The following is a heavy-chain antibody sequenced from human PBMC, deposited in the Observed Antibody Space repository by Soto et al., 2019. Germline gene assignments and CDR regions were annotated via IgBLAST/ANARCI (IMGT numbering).Heavy chain of an antibody. CDR2: IRSKAYGGTT. CDR3: ARYPPPSQSELVY. D-gene: IGHD1-26*01. CDR1: GFTFGDYA. J-gene: IGHJ4*02. V-gene: IGHV3-49*04. Sequence: GGSLRLSCTASGFTFGDYAMSWVRQAPGEGLEWVGFIRSKAYGGTTEYAASVNGRFTISREDYKSIANLRMDGLKMDYTAGDYCARYPPPSQSELVYWGQGTLVTVSS.